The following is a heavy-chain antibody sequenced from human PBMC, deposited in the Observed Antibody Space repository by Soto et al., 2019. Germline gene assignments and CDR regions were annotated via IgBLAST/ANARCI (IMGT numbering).Heavy chain of an antibody. V-gene: IGHV1-2*02. J-gene: IGHJ4*02. CDR1: GYTFTGYY. D-gene: IGHD1-26*01. CDR2: INPNSGGT. CDR3: ARCVVGATLRNLYFDY. Sequence: QVQLVQSGAEVKKPGASVKVSCKASGYTFTGYYMHWVRQAPGQGLEWMGWINPNSGGTNYAQKFEGKVTMSRGTSTSTVYRGLSRLKSADTAVDFCARCVVGATLRNLYFDYWFQETLVTVSS.